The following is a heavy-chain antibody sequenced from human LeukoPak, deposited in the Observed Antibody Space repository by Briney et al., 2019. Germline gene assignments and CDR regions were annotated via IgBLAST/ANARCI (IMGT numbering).Heavy chain of an antibody. CDR3: AKQAWGGSGYSDGAFDI. D-gene: IGHD3-22*01. CDR1: GFTFSSYA. J-gene: IGHJ3*02. V-gene: IGHV3-23*01. CDR2: ISGSGGST. Sequence: GGSLRLSCVASGFTFSSYAMSWVRQAPGKGLEWVSAISGSGGSTYYADSVKGRFTISRDNSKNTLYLQMNSLRAEDTAVYYCAKQAWGGSGYSDGAFDIWGQGTMVTVSS.